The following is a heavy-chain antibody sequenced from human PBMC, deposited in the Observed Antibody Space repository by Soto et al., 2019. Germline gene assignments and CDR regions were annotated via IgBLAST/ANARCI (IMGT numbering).Heavy chain of an antibody. V-gene: IGHV3-15*01. CDR3: TTAPFVVVGIDY. CDR1: GFTLSNAS. J-gene: IGHJ4*02. Sequence: GGSLRLSCAASGFTLSNASMSWVRQAPGKGLECVGRIKSKSDGGKTDYAAPVKGRSTISTDDSQYTQYQKMSSVKTADTAVYYCTTAPFVVVGIDYWGQGTMVTVYS. D-gene: IGHD2-15*01. CDR2: IKSKSDGGKT.